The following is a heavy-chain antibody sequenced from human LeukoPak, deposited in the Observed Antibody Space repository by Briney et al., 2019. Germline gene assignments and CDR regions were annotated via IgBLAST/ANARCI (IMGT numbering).Heavy chain of an antibody. D-gene: IGHD3-9*01. J-gene: IGHJ5*02. CDR1: VGSFNDYR. V-gene: IGHV4-34*01. CDR3: ARGYDVLTGFSP. Sequence: SETLSLTCAVYVGSFNDYRWSWIRQSPEKGPEWIGDINHGGSTNYNPSLKSRVTISVDTSKNQFSLKVTSVTAADTAVYYCARGYDVLTGFSPWGHGNLVTVSS. CDR2: INHGGST.